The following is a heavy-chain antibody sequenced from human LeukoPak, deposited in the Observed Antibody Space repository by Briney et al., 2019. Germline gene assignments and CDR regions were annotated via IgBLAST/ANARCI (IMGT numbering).Heavy chain of an antibody. CDR2: ISYDGSNK. V-gene: IGHV3-30*04. D-gene: IGHD3/OR15-3a*01. J-gene: IGHJ4*02. CDR1: GFTFSSYA. CDR3: ARDLDWTFDY. Sequence: GGSLRLSCAASGFTFSSYAMHWVRQAPGKGLEWVAVISYDGSNKYYADSVKGRFTISRDNSKNTLYLQMNSLRAEDTVVYYCARDLDWTFDYWGQGTLVTVSS.